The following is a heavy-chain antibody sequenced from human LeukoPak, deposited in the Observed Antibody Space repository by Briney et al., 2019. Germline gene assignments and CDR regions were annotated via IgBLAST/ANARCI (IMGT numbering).Heavy chain of an antibody. V-gene: IGHV3-53*01. CDR3: AKAIWVAATSSWFCLDY. Sequence: GGSLRLSCAASGFTVSSNYMSWVRQAPGKGLEWVSVIYSGGSTYYADSVKGRFTISRDNSKNTLYLQMNSLRAEDTAVYYCAKAIWVAATSSWFCLDYWGQGTLVTVSS. J-gene: IGHJ4*02. CDR1: GFTVSSNY. D-gene: IGHD3-10*01. CDR2: IYSGGST.